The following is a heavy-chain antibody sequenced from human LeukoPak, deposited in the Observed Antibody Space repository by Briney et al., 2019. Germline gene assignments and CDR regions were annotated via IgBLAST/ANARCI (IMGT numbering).Heavy chain of an antibody. CDR2: ISSSSSYI. CDR1: GFTFSSYS. CDR3: ARDYSSGWAYYFDY. V-gene: IGHV3-21*01. Sequence: GGSLRLSCAASGFTFSSYSMNWVRQDPGKGLEWVSSISSSSSYIYYADSVKGRFTISRDNAKNSLYLQMNSLRAEDTAVYYCARDYSSGWAYYFDYWGQGTLVTVSP. D-gene: IGHD6-19*01. J-gene: IGHJ4*02.